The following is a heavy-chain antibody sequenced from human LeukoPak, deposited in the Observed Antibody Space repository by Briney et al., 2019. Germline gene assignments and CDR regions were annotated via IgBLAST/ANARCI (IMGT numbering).Heavy chain of an antibody. J-gene: IGHJ5*02. D-gene: IGHD3-22*01. CDR2: INPSGGST. CDR1: GYTFTSYY. Sequence: ASVKVSCKASGYTFTSYYMHWVRQAPGQGLEWMGIINPSGGSTSYAQKFQGRVTMTRDTSTSTVYMELSSLRSEDTAVYYCARDPDSSGYYSNWFDPWGQGTLVTVPS. V-gene: IGHV1-46*01. CDR3: ARDPDSSGYYSNWFDP.